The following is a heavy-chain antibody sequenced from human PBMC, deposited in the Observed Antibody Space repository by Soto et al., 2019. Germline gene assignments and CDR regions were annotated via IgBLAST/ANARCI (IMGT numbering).Heavy chain of an antibody. CDR2: IYYSGST. Sequence: SETLSLTCTVSGGSISSSSYYWGWIRQPPGKGLEWIGSIYYSGSTYYNPSLKSRVTISVDTSKNQFSLKLSSVTAADTAVYYCARGNYYDSSGYYDYWGQGTLVTVSS. J-gene: IGHJ4*02. CDR3: ARGNYYDSSGYYDY. CDR1: GGSISSSSYY. V-gene: IGHV4-39*01. D-gene: IGHD3-22*01.